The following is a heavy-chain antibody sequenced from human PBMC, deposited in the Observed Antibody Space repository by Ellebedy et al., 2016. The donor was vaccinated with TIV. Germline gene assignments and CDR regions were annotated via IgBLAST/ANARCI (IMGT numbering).Heavy chain of an antibody. CDR2: KRFDGRNE. J-gene: IGHJ4*02. CDR3: TRETNPSPGAVAGTGFDC. V-gene: IGHV3-30*02. Sequence: GGSLRLSCVASGFTFSTYGMHWVRQAPGKGLEWVAFKRFDGRNEYNGDSVKGRFFISRDLSKNTLFLQMNRLRAEDTAIYYCTRETNPSPGAVAGTGFDCWGQGALVIVSS. CDR1: GFTFSTYG. D-gene: IGHD6-19*01.